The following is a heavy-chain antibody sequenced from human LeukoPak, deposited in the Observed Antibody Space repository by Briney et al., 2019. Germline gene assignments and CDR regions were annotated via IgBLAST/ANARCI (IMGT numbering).Heavy chain of an antibody. Sequence: PGGSLRLSCAASGFTFSSYAMSWVRQAPGKGLEWVSAMSGSAGSTYYADSVKGRFTISRDNSKNTLYLQMNSLRAEDTAVYYCARAVDLWSGYPQPNWFDPWGQGTLVTVSS. CDR3: ARAVDLWSGYPQPNWFDP. V-gene: IGHV3-23*01. CDR1: GFTFSSYA. CDR2: MSGSAGST. D-gene: IGHD3-3*01. J-gene: IGHJ5*02.